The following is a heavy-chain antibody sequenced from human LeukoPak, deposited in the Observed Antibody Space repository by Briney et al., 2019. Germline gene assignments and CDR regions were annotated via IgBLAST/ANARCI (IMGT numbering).Heavy chain of an antibody. Sequence: GGSLRLSCAASGFTFNSYTMNWVRQAPGKGLEWVSYISTSGSTISYADSVKGRFAISRDNAKNSLYLQMNSLRDEDTAVYYCAREGYGSHAFDIWGQGTMVTVSS. CDR1: GFTFNSYT. D-gene: IGHD3-10*01. J-gene: IGHJ3*02. CDR3: AREGYGSHAFDI. V-gene: IGHV3-48*02. CDR2: ISTSGSTI.